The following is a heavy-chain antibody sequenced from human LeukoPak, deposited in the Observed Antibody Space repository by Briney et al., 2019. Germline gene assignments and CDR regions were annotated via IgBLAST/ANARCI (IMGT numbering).Heavy chain of an antibody. V-gene: IGHV3-23*01. CDR2: ISGSGGST. J-gene: IGHJ4*02. Sequence: GGSLRLSCAASGFTFSSYAMSWVRQAPGKGLEWVSAISGSGGSTYHADSVKGRFTISRDNSKNTLYLQMNSLRAEDTAVYYCAKSMIVVVITKGGLDYWGQGTLVTVSS. CDR1: GFTFSSYA. D-gene: IGHD3-22*01. CDR3: AKSMIVVVITKGGLDY.